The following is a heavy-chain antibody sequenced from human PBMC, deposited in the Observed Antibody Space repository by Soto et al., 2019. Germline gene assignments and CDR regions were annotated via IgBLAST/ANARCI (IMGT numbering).Heavy chain of an antibody. CDR2: ISPYNGNT. CDR1: GYTFASYA. Sequence: QVQLVQSVAEVKKPGASVKVSCKASGYTFASYAISWMREAPGQGLEWRGWISPYNGNTNYAQKLQGRVTMTTDTSTSTAYMELRSLRSDDTAVYYCARDPPPPDYWGQGTLVTVSS. J-gene: IGHJ4*02. V-gene: IGHV1-18*01. CDR3: ARDPPPPDY.